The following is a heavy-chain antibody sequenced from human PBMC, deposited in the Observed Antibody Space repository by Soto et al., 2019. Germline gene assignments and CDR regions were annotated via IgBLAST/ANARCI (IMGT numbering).Heavy chain of an antibody. CDR2: IKRKSDGETT. D-gene: IGHD3-16*02. CDR1: GFLFNNAW. J-gene: IGHJ4*02. Sequence: GGSLRLSCVASGFLFNNAWMSWVRQAPGKGLAWVGRIKRKSDGETTDYAAPVKGRFSISRDDSDYTLYLHMNILKTEDTAVYYCSTDSYAFVWGIYRFLQYRGQGTLVTVSS. CDR3: STDSYAFVWGIYRFLQY. V-gene: IGHV3-15*01.